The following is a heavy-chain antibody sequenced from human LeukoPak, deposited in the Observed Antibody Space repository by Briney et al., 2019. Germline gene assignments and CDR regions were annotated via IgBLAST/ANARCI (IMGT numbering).Heavy chain of an antibody. CDR3: ARAGYCSGGSCYGSDY. D-gene: IGHD2-15*01. J-gene: IGHJ4*02. CDR2: IYPGDSDA. V-gene: IGHV5-51*01. CDR1: GYSFSDYW. Sequence: GESLKISCKVSGYSFSDYWIGWVRQMCGKGLEWMGIIYPGDSDATYSPSFQGQVTISADKSISTAYLQWSSLRASDTAMYYCARAGYCSGGSCYGSDYWGQGTLVSVSS.